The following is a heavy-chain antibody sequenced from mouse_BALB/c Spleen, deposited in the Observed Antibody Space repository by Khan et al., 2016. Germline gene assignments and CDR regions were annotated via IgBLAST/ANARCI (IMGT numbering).Heavy chain of an antibody. Sequence: QVQLKQSGPELKKPGETVKISCKASEYTFTNYGMNWVKQAPGKGLKWMGWINTNTGEPTYAEEFKGRFAFSLAASASTAYLQINNLKNEDSATYFCARTGDYPYYAMDYWGQGTSVTVSS. D-gene: IGHD2-13*01. V-gene: IGHV9-3*02. CDR2: INTNTGEP. CDR1: EYTFTNYG. CDR3: ARTGDYPYYAMDY. J-gene: IGHJ4*01.